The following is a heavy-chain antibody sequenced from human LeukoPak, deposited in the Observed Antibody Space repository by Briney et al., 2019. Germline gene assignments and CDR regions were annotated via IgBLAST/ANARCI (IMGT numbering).Heavy chain of an antibody. CDR2: ISYSGYT. CDR1: GGSIRSGSYY. V-gene: IGHV4-39*01. J-gene: IGHJ4*02. CDR3: ARWLQNQLDY. D-gene: IGHD5-24*01. Sequence: PSETLSLTCTVSGGSIRSGSYYWGWIRQPPGKGLEWIGSISYSGYTYYNPSLKSRVTMSVDTSKNQFSLKLSSVTAADTAVYYCARWLQNQLDYWGQGTLVTVSS.